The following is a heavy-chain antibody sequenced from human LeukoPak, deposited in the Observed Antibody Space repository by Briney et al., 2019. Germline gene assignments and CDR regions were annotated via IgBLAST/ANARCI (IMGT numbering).Heavy chain of an antibody. CDR1: GFTFSNYA. CDR2: IKSDGSNT. CDR3: TRVGDYGGNWAWYFDL. J-gene: IGHJ2*01. V-gene: IGHV3-74*01. Sequence: GGSLRLSCAASGFTFSNYAMTWVRQAPGKGLVWVSRIKSDGSNTNYADSVKGRFTISRDNAKNTLYLQMNSLRAEDTAVYYCTRVGDYGGNWAWYFDLWGRGTLVTVSS. D-gene: IGHD4-23*01.